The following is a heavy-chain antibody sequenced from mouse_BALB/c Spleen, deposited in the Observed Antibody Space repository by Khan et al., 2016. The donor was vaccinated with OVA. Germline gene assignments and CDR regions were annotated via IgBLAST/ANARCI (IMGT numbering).Heavy chain of an antibody. J-gene: IGHJ3*01. V-gene: IGHV1-34*01. CDR3: AMVTFDY. D-gene: IGHD2-13*01. CDR1: GYSFTTYY. CDR2: IDPFNGGN. Sequence: VQLQQSGPELMKPGASVKISCKASGYSFTTYYMHWVKQSHGKSLEWIGYIDPFNGGNDYNQKFKGKATLTVDKSSSTAYMHLSSLTSEDSAVYYGAMVTFDYGGQGTLVTVSA.